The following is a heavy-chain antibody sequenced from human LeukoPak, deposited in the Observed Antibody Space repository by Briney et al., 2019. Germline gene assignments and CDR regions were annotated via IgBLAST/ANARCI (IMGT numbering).Heavy chain of an antibody. V-gene: IGHV1-46*01. CDR3: AREERSGYSSGSFDY. D-gene: IGHD6-19*01. CDR1: GYTFTSYY. Sequence: ASVKVSCKASGYTFTSYYMHWVRQAPGQGLEWMGIINPSGGSTSYAQKFQGRVTMTRDTSTSTVYMELSSLRSEDTAVYYCAREERSGYSSGSFDYWGQGTLVTVSS. CDR2: INPSGGST. J-gene: IGHJ4*02.